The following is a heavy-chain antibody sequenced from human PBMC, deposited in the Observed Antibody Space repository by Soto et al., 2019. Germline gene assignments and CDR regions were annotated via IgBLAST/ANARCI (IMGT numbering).Heavy chain of an antibody. Sequence: QVQLGESGGCVVKPGRSLRLSCAASGFTVRSYGMHLVRQAPGKRLEWVAVISYDGSNKYYADSVKGRFTISRDNSKNTLYLQMNSLRSEDTAVYYCSTDLYYYYGMDVLVPGTTGTVSS. J-gene: IGHJ6*02. CDR1: GFTVRSYG. V-gene: IGHV3-30*03. CDR2: ISYDGSNK. CDR3: STDLYYYYGMDV.